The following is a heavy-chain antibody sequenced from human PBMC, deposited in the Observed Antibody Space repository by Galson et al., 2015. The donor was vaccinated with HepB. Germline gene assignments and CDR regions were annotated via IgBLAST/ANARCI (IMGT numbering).Heavy chain of an antibody. CDR2: SDPEDGET. D-gene: IGHD6-19*01. Sequence: SVKVSCKVSGYTLTELSMHWVRQAPGKGLEWMGGSDPEDGETVYAQKFQGRVTMTEDTSTDTAYMELSSLRSEDTAVYYCATEVELLVWRTFDYWGQGTLVTVSS. V-gene: IGHV1-24*01. CDR1: GYTLTELS. J-gene: IGHJ4*02. CDR3: ATEVELLVWRTFDY.